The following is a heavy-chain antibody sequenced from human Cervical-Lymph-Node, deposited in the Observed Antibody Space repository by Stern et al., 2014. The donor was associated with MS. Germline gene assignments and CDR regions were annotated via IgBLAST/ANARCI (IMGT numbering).Heavy chain of an antibody. Sequence: QVQLVQSGPGLVKPSQTLSLTCTVSGGSISSSGYYWSWIRQPADKGLEWIGRIHDSGSTYYNPSLKSRVTISMVTAKNQLSLKLTSVTAADTAVYYCATTRWDLFTWNWFDPWGQGTLVTVSS. CDR2: IHDSGST. D-gene: IGHD1-26*01. CDR3: ATTRWDLFTWNWFDP. CDR1: GGSISSSGYY. J-gene: IGHJ5*02. V-gene: IGHV4-61*02.